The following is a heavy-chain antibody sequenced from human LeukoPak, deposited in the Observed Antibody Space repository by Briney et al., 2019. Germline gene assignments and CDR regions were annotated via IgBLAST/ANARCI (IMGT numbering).Heavy chain of an antibody. V-gene: IGHV1-69*01. CDR3: ARQATVTTSPFDY. CDR1: GGTFSSYA. CDR2: IIPIFGTA. J-gene: IGHJ4*02. Sequence: SVKVSCKASGGTFSSYAISWVRQAPGQGLEWMGGIIPIFGTAIYAQKFQGRVTITADESTSTAYMELSSLRSEDTAVYYCARQATVTTSPFDYWGQGTLVTVSS. D-gene: IGHD4-17*01.